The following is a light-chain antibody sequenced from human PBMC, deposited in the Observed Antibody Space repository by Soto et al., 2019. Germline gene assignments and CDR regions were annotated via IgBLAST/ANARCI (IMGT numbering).Light chain of an antibody. CDR1: QGIKNY. CDR3: QQVNSFPLT. CDR2: AAS. Sequence: DIKQTQSPSAISASVGARVISTCRASQGIKNYLAWYQQKPGRAPKRLIYAASNLQSGVPSRFRGSGSGTDFTLTINNLQPEDFATYFCQQVNSFPLTFGGGTKVDIK. J-gene: IGKJ4*01. V-gene: IGKV1-12*01.